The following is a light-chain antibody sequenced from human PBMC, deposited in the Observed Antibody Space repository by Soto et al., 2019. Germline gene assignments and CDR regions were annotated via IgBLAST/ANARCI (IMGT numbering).Light chain of an antibody. CDR3: QQYNNWPRT. J-gene: IGKJ1*01. V-gene: IGKV3-15*01. CDR1: QSVSRN. CDR2: GAS. Sequence: DIVMPQSPATLSVSPGARATLSCRASQSVSRNLAWYQQKPGQAPRLLSYGASTRATGIPARFSGSGSGTEFTLTISSLKSEDFAVYYCQQYNNWPRTFGQGTKVDIK.